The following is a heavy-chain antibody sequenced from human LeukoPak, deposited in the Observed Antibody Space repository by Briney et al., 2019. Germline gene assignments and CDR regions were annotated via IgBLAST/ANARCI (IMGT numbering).Heavy chain of an antibody. CDR3: ARGTPRYYFDY. J-gene: IGHJ4*02. V-gene: IGHV4-59*01. CDR2: VFYSGST. CDR1: VGPISSYY. Sequence: SETLSLTCTVSVGPISSYYWSWIPQSPGRGLQWIGYVFYSGSTNYNPSVKIRVTISVDTSKNQFSLNLTSVTAADTDLYFCARGTPRYYFDYWGQGTLVTVSS.